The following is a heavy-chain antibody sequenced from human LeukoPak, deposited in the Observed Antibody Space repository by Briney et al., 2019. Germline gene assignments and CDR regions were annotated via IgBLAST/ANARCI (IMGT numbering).Heavy chain of an antibody. J-gene: IGHJ6*03. CDR1: GGSFSGYY. CDR2: INHSGST. V-gene: IGHV4-34*01. Sequence: SETLSLTCAVYGGSFSGYYWSWIRQPPGKGLEWIGEINHSGSTNYNPSLKSRVTISVDTSKNQFSLKLSSVTAADTAVYYCASMIISDYYYMDVWGKGTTVTISS. D-gene: IGHD3-22*01. CDR3: ASMIISDYYYMDV.